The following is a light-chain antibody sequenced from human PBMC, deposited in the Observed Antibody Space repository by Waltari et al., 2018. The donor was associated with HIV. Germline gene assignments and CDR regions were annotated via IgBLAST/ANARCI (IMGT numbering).Light chain of an antibody. CDR3: QSADSSDTLGV. CDR2: KDK. V-gene: IGLV3-25*03. Sequence: YELTQPPSVSVSPGQTAKIICSGDELPDHYAHWYQQRPGQAHVLVIYKDKERPSGIPEQFSGSSSGTTSTLTIRGVLEEDEADYCCQSADSSDTLGVFGGGTKRTVL. CDR1: ELPDHY. J-gene: IGLJ3*02.